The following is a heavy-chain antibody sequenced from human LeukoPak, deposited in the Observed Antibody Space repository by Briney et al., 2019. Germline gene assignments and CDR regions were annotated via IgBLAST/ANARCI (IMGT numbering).Heavy chain of an antibody. CDR2: MNPNSGNT. Sequence: GASVKVSCKASGYTFTSYDINWVRQATGQGLEWMGWMNPNSGNTGYAQKFQGRGTITRNTSISTAYMELSSLRSEDTAVYYCARGRTPGYYYDSSGYYDYWGQGTLVTVSS. CDR1: GYTFTSYD. D-gene: IGHD3-22*01. CDR3: ARGRTPGYYYDSSGYYDY. V-gene: IGHV1-8*01. J-gene: IGHJ4*02.